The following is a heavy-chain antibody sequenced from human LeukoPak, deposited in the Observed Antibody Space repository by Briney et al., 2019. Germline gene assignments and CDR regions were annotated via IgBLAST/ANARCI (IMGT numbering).Heavy chain of an antibody. V-gene: IGHV1-2*02. CDR1: GYTFTSYY. CDR3: ARGALSVAAADFDY. CDR2: MDPNSGGT. Sequence: ASVKVSCKASGYTFTSYYMHWVRQAPGQGLEWMGWMDPNSGGTNYAQKFQGRVTMTRDTSISTAYMELNRLRSDDTAVFYCARGALSVAAADFDYWGQGTLVTVSS. J-gene: IGHJ4*02. D-gene: IGHD6-13*01.